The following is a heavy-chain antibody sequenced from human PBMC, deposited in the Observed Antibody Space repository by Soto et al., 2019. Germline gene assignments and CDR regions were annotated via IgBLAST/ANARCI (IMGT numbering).Heavy chain of an antibody. CDR3: TNEDVHCNGFRRYGVPMDV. V-gene: IGHV3-66*01. D-gene: IGHD2-8*01. CDR2: IQSGGST. Sequence: EVQLVESGGGLVQPGGSLRLSCAASGFSVNSKYMSWVRQAPGKGLEWVSLIQSGGSTYYAGSVKGRFTISRDFSENTLFLQMSRLSVEEAAVYYCTNEDVHCNGFRRYGVPMDVWGKGTTVTVSA. J-gene: IGHJ6*04. CDR1: GFSVNSKY.